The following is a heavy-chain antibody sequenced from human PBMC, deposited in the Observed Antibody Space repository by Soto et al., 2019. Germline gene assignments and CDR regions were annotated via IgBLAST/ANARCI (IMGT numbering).Heavy chain of an antibody. CDR2: INGDGIST. CDR1: GFTFSSYW. Sequence: EVQLVESGGDLVQPGGSLRLSCAASGFTFSSYWMHWVRQDPEKGLVWVSRINGDGISTSYADSVKGRFTISRDNAKDTLYLNMNSLGAEDTAVYYCARISQGTYCRGGNWYSDYWGQGTLVTVSS. J-gene: IGHJ4*02. D-gene: IGHD2-15*01. CDR3: ARISQGTYCRGGNWYSDY. V-gene: IGHV3-74*01.